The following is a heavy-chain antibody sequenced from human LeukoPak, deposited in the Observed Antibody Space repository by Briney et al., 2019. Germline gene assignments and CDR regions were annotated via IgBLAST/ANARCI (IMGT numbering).Heavy chain of an antibody. CDR1: GGSISSYY. CDR2: IYYSGST. CDR3: ARHYLSGYSSSWYTYFQH. V-gene: IGHV4-59*08. D-gene: IGHD6-13*01. J-gene: IGHJ1*01. Sequence: SETLSLTCTVSGGSISSYYWSWIRQPPGKGLEWIGYIYYSGSTNYNPSLKSRVTISVDTSKNQFSLKLSSVTAADTAVYYCARHYLSGYSSSWYTYFQHWGQGTLVIVSS.